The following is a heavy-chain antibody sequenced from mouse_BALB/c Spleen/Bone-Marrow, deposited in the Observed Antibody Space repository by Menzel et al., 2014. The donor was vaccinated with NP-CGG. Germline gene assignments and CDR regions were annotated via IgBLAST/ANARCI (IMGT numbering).Heavy chain of an antibody. CDR2: INPDSSTI. CDR3: AKNYYYGYVAY. J-gene: IGHJ3*01. V-gene: IGHV4-1*02. D-gene: IGHD1-2*01. CDR1: GFDFSRYW. Sequence: DVQLVESGGGLVQPGGSLKLSCAASGFDFSRYWMTWVRQAPGKGLEWIGEINPDSSTINYAPSLKDKFIISRDNAKNTLYLQMSKVRSEGTALYYCAKNYYYGYVAYWGQGTLVTVSA.